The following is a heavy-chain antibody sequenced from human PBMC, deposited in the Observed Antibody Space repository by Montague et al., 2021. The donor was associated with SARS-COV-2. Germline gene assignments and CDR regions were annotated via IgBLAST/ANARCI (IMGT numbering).Heavy chain of an antibody. J-gene: IGHJ4*02. CDR2: IVHTGTT. CDR3: ARTFDVFKHDN. D-gene: IGHD3-10*02. V-gene: IGHV4-34*12. Sequence: SETLSLTCAVYGESLSGYYWSWIRQFPGKGLEWIGEIVHTGTTKYNPSLESRVTMSIDTSRKQFSLNLTSMTAADTAVYYCARTFDVFKHDNWGQGTLVAVSS. CDR1: GESLSGYY.